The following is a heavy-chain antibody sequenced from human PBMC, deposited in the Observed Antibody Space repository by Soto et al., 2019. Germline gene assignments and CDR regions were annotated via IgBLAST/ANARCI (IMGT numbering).Heavy chain of an antibody. J-gene: IGHJ4*02. Sequence: SVKVSCKVCGYTLAELSMHWVRQSPGKGLEWMGGFDPEDGETIYAQKFQGRVTMTEDTSTDTAYMELSSLRSEDTAVYYCATAFPPTLPAFWSGYYTGPDYWGQGTLVTVSS. CDR3: ATAFPPTLPAFWSGYYTGPDY. CDR1: GYTLAELS. D-gene: IGHD3-3*01. CDR2: FDPEDGET. V-gene: IGHV1-24*01.